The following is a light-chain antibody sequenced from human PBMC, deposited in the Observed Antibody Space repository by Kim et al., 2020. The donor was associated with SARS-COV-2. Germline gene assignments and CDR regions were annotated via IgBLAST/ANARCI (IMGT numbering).Light chain of an antibody. Sequence: SYELTKPPSVSVSPGQTASITCSGDKLGDKYACWYQQKPGQSPVLVIYEDSNRPSGIPERFSGSNSGNTATLTISGTQAMDEADYYCQAWDSSTAWVFGT. V-gene: IGLV3-1*01. J-gene: IGLJ1*01. CDR1: KLGDKY. CDR2: EDS. CDR3: QAWDSSTAWV.